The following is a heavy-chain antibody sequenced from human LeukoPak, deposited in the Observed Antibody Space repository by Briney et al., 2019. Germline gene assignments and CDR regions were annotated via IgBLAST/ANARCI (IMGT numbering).Heavy chain of an antibody. CDR1: GVSISSYF. V-gene: IGHV4-59*01. D-gene: IGHD1-1*01. CDR2: VYYNGIT. CDR3: ASQLGGTTFH. J-gene: IGHJ4*02. Sequence: SETLSLTCTVSGVSISSYFWSWIRQPPGKGLEWIGYVYYNGITNYNPSLKSRVSISLDTSKNQFSLRLNSVTAADTAVYYCASQLGGTTFHWGQGTLVTVSS.